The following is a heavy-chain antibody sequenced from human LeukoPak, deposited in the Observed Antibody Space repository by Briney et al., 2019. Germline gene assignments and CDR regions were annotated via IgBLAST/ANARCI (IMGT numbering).Heavy chain of an antibody. CDR3: AKVSPLGATTDRYFDY. V-gene: IGHV3-23*01. D-gene: IGHD1-26*01. CDR2: ISGSGGST. Sequence: PGGSLRLSCAASGFTFSSYAMSWVRQAPGKGLEWVSAISGSGGSTYYADSVKGRFTISRDNSKNTLYLQMKSLRAEDTAVYYCAKVSPLGATTDRYFDYWGQGTLVTVSS. J-gene: IGHJ4*02. CDR1: GFTFSSYA.